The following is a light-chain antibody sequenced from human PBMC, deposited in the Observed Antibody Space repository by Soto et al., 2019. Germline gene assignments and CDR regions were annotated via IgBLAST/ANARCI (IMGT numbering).Light chain of an antibody. J-gene: IGKJ4*01. CDR3: QHYGSPLX. CDR1: QSVRSSY. CDR2: GAS. V-gene: IGKV3-20*01. Sequence: EIVLTQSPGTLSLSPGGRATLSCRASQSVRSSYLAWYQQRPGQAPRLLIFGASFRATGIPDRFSGSGSGTDFTXTISRLEPEDFAVXXCQHYGSPLXFGGGTKVEIK.